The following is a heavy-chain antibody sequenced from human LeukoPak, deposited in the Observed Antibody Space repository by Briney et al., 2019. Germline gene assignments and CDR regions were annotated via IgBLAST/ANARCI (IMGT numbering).Heavy chain of an antibody. CDR1: GYTFTGYY. D-gene: IGHD3-10*01. CDR2: INPNSGDT. V-gene: IGHV1-2*02. J-gene: IGHJ4*02. Sequence: ASVKVSCKASGYTFTGYYMHWVRQAPGQGLEWMGWINPNSGDTNYAQKFQGRVTMTRDTSISTAYMELSSLRSDDTAVYYCARYGSYGSGSYYNNYWGQGTLVTVSS. CDR3: ARYGSYGSGSYYNNY.